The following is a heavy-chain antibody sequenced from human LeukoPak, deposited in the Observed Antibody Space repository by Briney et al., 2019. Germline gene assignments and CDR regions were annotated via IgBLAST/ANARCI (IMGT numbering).Heavy chain of an antibody. CDR1: GYTHTELS. J-gene: IGHJ6*02. CDR3: ATEFPSSPLSPYYYYGMDV. V-gene: IGHV1-24*01. CDR2: FDPEDGET. D-gene: IGHD6-13*01. Sequence: EASVKVSCKVSGYTHTELSMHWVRQAPGKGLEWMGGFDPEDGETIYAQKFQGRVTMTEDTSTDTAYMELSSLRSEDTAVYYCATEFPSSPLSPYYYYGMDVWGQGTTVTVSS.